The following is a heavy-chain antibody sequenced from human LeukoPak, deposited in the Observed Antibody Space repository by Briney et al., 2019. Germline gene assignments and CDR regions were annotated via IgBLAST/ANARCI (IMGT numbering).Heavy chain of an antibody. CDR3: TSGGIYYDSSSSYYGSDY. Sequence: GGSLTLSCAASGFTFSGSAMNWVRQASAKGLEWVGGIRSKADNYATTYAASVKGRFTISRDDSKNTAYLQMNSLKTEDTAVYYCTSGGIYYDSSSSYYGSDYWGQGTLVTVSS. V-gene: IGHV3-73*01. CDR2: IRSKADNYAT. J-gene: IGHJ4*02. D-gene: IGHD3-22*01. CDR1: GFTFSGSA.